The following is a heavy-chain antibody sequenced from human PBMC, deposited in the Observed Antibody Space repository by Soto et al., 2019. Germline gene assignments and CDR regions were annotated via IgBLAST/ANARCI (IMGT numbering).Heavy chain of an antibody. CDR2: IIPIVGTA. Sequence: QVQLVQSGAEVKKPGSSVKVSCKASGGTFSSYAISWVRQAPGQGLEWMGGIIPIVGTANYAQKFQGRVTITADESTSTAYMERSSLRSEDTAVYYCAGVCGWGSYYIKGFCGMDVWGQGTTVTVSS. V-gene: IGHV1-69*01. CDR1: GGTFSSYA. CDR3: AGVCGWGSYYIKGFCGMDV. D-gene: IGHD3-10*01. J-gene: IGHJ6*02.